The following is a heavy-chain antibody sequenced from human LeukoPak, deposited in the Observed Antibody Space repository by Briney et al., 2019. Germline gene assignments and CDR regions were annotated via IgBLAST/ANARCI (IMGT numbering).Heavy chain of an antibody. D-gene: IGHD1-20*01. CDR2: IWYDGSNK. Sequence: PGGSLRLSCEASGFTFSSYGMHWVRQAPGKGLEWVAVIWYDGSNKYYADSVKGRFTIYRDNSKNTLYLQMNSLRAEDTAVYYCARDLRYNWTPYYYYGMDVWGQGTTVTVSS. CDR1: GFTFSSYG. J-gene: IGHJ6*02. V-gene: IGHV3-33*01. CDR3: ARDLRYNWTPYYYYGMDV.